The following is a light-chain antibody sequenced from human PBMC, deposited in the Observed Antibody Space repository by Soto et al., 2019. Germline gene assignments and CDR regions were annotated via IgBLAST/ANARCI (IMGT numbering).Light chain of an antibody. J-gene: IGKJ2*01. CDR2: DAS. CDR3: QQSHSFPYT. Sequence: DIQLTQSPSSLSASVGDRVLITCRESQSVSTSLNWYRQKPGKAPELLIYDASKLQGGVPSRFSGSDSGADFTLAITSLQPEDCATYYCQQSHSFPYTFGQGTKLDIK. V-gene: IGKV1-39*01. CDR1: QSVSTS.